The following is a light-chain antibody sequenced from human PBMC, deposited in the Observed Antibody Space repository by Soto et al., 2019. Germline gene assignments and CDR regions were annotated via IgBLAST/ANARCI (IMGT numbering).Light chain of an antibody. CDR1: QSIDTD. CDR3: HQRRDWPLT. J-gene: IGKJ4*01. CDR2: DAS. V-gene: IGKV3-11*01. Sequence: EIVLTQSPATLSLSPGERATLFCWASQSIDTDLAWLQHKPGQAPRLLIYDASNRATGIPARFSDSGSGTDFALTISALEPEDFASYYCHQRRDWPLTFGEGTRVEIK.